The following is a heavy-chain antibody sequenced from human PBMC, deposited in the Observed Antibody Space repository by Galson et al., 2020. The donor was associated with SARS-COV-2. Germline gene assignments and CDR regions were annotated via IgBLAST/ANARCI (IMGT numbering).Heavy chain of an antibody. CDR1: RFAFTSYA. V-gene: IGHV3-23*01. J-gene: IGHJ6*02. CDR3: AREWGRSSGWKANSFSYVMDV. D-gene: IGHD6-25*01. CDR2: ISGSGGTT. Sequence: GESLKISCAASRFAFTSYAMSWVRQAPGKGLEWVSTISGSGGTTYYADSVKGRFTISRDNSKDTVYMQMNSLRAEDTAVYYCAREWGRSSGWKANSFSYVMDVWGQGTTVTVSS.